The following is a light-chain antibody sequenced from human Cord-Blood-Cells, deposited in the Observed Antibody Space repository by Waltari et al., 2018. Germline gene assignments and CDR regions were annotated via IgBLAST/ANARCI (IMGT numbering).Light chain of an antibody. CDR1: QSVSSY. CDR2: DAS. J-gene: IGKJ4*01. CDR3: QQRSNWPLT. Sequence: IVLTQSPATLSLSPGERATLSCRSSQSVSSYLAWYQQKPGQAPRLLIYDASNRATGIAARFSGSWSGTDFNITISCLELEDFAVYYCQQRSNWPLTFGGGTKVEIK. V-gene: IGKV3-11*01.